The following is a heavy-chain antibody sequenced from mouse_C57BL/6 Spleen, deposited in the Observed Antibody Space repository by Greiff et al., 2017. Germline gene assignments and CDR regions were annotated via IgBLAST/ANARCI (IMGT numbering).Heavy chain of an antibody. J-gene: IGHJ4*01. D-gene: IGHD1-1*01. V-gene: IGHV1-64*01. Sequence: VQLQQPGAELVKPGASVKLSCKASGYTFTSYWMHWVKQRPGQGLEWIGMIHPNSGSTNYNEKFKSKATLTVDKSSSTAYMQLSSLTSEDSAVYYCARTDYYGSSLYAMDYWGQGTSVTVSS. CDR1: GYTFTSYW. CDR3: ARTDYYGSSLYAMDY. CDR2: IHPNSGST.